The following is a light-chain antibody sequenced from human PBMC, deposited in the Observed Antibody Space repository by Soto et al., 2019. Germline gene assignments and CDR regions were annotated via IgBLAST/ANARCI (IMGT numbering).Light chain of an antibody. CDR3: QLFDSLLRAT. V-gene: IGKV1-8*01. CDR2: GAS. CDR1: QGISSY. J-gene: IGKJ4*01. Sequence: AIRMTQSPSSLSASTGDRVTITCRASQGISSYLAWYQQKPGKAPKLLIYGASNLVTGVPSRFSGSGSGTHFTFTISNLQPEDIATYYCQLFDSLLRATFGGGTKVDIK.